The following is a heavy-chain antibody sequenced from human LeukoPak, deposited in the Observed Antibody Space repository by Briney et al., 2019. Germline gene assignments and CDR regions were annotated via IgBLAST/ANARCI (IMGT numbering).Heavy chain of an antibody. CDR1: GFTFSSYA. J-gene: IGHJ4*02. Sequence: PGGSLRLSCAASGFTFSSYAMSWVRQAPGEGLEWVSAISGSGVGTYYADSVKGRFTISRDNSKNTLYLQMNSLRGEDTAIYFCAKDQSPHCSGDRCYAVVCWGQGTLVTVSS. V-gene: IGHV3-23*01. CDR3: AKDQSPHCSGDRCYAVVC. D-gene: IGHD2-15*01. CDR2: ISGSGVGT.